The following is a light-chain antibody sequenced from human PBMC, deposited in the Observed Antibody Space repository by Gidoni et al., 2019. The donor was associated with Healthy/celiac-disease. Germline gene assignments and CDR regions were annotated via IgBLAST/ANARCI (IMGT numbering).Light chain of an antibody. CDR1: QSVLYSSNNKNY. Sequence: DIVMTQSPDSLAGSLGERATINCKSSQSVLYSSNNKNYLAWYQQKPGQPPKLLIYWASTRESGVPDRFSGSGSGTDFTLTISSLQAEDVAVYYCQQYYSTHTFGPXTKVDIK. CDR3: QQYYSTHT. J-gene: IGKJ3*01. CDR2: WAS. V-gene: IGKV4-1*01.